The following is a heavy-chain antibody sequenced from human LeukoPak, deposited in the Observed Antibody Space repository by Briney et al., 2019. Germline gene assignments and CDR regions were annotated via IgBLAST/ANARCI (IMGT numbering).Heavy chain of an antibody. CDR1: GYTFPKYG. CDR2: ISGYNGNT. CDR3: ARSVHVKPYCNSISCWQEAMDV. V-gene: IGHV1-18*04. D-gene: IGHD2/OR15-2a*01. Sequence: GASVKLSSNASGYTFPKYGVSWVRQAPGQGFEWRGWISGYNGNTDYAQNFQDRVTMTTDTATSTAYLELRSLRSDDTALYFCARSVHVKPYCNSISCWQEAMDVWGQGTRVTVSS. J-gene: IGHJ6*02.